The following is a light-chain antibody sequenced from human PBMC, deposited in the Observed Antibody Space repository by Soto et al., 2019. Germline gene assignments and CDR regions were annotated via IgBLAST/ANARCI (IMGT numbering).Light chain of an antibody. CDR3: QQYNSYSPT. CDR1: QSISTW. V-gene: IGKV1-5*03. J-gene: IGKJ1*01. Sequence: DIQMTQSRSTLPASVGDRVRITFLASQSISTWLAWYQQEPGKAPKLLIHKASSLQSGVPSRFSGSGSGIDFTLTISSLHPDDFATYYCQQYNSYSPTFGQGTKVDIK. CDR2: KAS.